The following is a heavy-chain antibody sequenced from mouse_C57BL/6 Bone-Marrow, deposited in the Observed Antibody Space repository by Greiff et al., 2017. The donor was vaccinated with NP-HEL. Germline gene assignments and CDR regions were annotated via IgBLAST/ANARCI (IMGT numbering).Heavy chain of an antibody. D-gene: IGHD1-1*01. J-gene: IGHJ4*01. CDR2: IDPSDSYT. CDR3: AREGTTVDMHY. V-gene: IGHV1-50*01. CDR1: GYTFTSYW. Sequence: QVQLQQPGAELVKPGASVKLSCKASGYTFTSYWMQWVKQRPGQGLEWIGEIDPSDSYTNYIQKFKGKATLTVDTSSSTDYMQLSGLTSEDTAGYYCAREGTTVDMHYWGQGTSVTVSS.